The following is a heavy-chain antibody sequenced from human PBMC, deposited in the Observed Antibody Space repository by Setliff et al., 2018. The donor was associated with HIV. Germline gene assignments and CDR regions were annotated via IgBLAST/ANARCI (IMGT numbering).Heavy chain of an antibody. D-gene: IGHD6-13*01. CDR3: ARVGHSRSYHYYGMDV. Sequence: SVKVSCKASGGTFSSYGISWVRQAPGQGLEWMGGIIPMFGTGFYAQKFRDRVTITADENRSTAYMELNSLRPEDTGVFYCARVGHSRSYHYYGMDVWGQGTTVTVSS. CDR1: GGTFSSYG. J-gene: IGHJ6*02. CDR2: IIPMFGTG. V-gene: IGHV1-69*13.